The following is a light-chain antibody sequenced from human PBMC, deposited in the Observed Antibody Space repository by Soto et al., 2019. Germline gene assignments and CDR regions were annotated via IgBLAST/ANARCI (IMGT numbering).Light chain of an antibody. V-gene: IGLV2-14*01. CDR3: SSYASSGTVL. J-gene: IGLJ2*01. Sequence: QSALTQPASVSGSPGQSITISCTGTNTDVGGYNYVSWYQQHPGKAPKLMIYEVSNRPSGVSNRFSGSKSGNTASLTISGLQAEDEADYYCSSYASSGTVLFGGGTKLTVL. CDR2: EVS. CDR1: NTDVGGYNY.